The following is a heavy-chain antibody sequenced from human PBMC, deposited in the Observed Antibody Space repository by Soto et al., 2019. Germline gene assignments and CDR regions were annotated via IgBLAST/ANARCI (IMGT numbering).Heavy chain of an antibody. CDR2: IWYDGSKI. J-gene: IGHJ4*02. CDR3: ARWGTTGGLDV. Sequence: QVQLVQSGGGVVQPGGSLRLSCAASGFTFSSYGMHWVRQAPGKGLEWVAVIWYDGSKIYYADSVKGRFTISRDNSRNTVELQMDSLRLEDTALYYCARWGTTGGLDVWGQGTLVSVSS. V-gene: IGHV3-33*01. CDR1: GFTFSSYG. D-gene: IGHD3-16*01.